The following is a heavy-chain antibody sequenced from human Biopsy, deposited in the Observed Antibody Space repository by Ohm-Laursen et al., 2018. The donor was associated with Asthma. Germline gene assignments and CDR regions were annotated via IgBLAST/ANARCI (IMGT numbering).Heavy chain of an antibody. CDR3: ARGDSSNWSHFYFDY. CDR1: GFAVSRDY. D-gene: IGHD3-22*01. V-gene: IGHV3-53*01. Sequence: SLRLSCTASGFAVSRDYTFWVRQAPGKGLEWVSVIYSGGTSHTADSVRGRFTISRDYSKNTLYLQMHGLRAEDTAVYYCARGDSSNWSHFYFDYWGQGTLVTVSS. CDR2: IYSGGTS. J-gene: IGHJ4*02.